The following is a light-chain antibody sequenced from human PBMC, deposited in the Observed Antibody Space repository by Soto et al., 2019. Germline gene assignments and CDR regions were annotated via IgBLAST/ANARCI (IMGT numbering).Light chain of an antibody. CDR3: SSYTSSSTLV. Sequence: QSALTQPASVSGSPGQSITISCTGTSSDVGGYNYVSWYQQHPGKAPKLMIYEVSNRPSGVSNRFSGSKSGNTASLTISGLQAEDAAAYYCSSYTSSSTLVFGTGTKATVL. J-gene: IGLJ1*01. V-gene: IGLV2-14*01. CDR2: EVS. CDR1: SSDVGGYNY.